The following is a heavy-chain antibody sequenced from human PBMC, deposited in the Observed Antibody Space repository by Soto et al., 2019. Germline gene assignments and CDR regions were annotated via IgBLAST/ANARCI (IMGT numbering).Heavy chain of an antibody. CDR3: ASPSEGPYNWNLGGYYYYGMDV. V-gene: IGHV3-30-3*01. J-gene: IGHJ6*02. CDR2: ISYDGSNK. Sequence: QVQLVESGGGVVQPGRSLRLSCAASGFTFSSYAMHWVRQAPGKGLEWVAVISYDGSNKYYADSVKGRFTISRDNSKNTLYLQMNSLRAEDTAVYYCASPSEGPYNWNLGGYYYYGMDVWGQGPTVTVSS. CDR1: GFTFSSYA. D-gene: IGHD1-20*01.